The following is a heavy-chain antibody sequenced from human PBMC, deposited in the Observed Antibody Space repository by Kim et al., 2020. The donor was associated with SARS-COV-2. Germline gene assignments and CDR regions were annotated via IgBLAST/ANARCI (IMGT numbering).Heavy chain of an antibody. J-gene: IGHJ3*02. CDR1: GFAFTGYA. Sequence: GGSLRLSCAASGFAFTGYAMNWVRQAPGKGLEWVSLIYSDGSRTYYIDSVKGRFTISRDNSKNTLDLQMNSLRAEDTAVYYCAKDNEGPDDAFDMWAQGTMVTLSS. V-gene: IGHV3-23*03. CDR3: AKDNEGPDDAFDM. CDR2: IYSDGSRT.